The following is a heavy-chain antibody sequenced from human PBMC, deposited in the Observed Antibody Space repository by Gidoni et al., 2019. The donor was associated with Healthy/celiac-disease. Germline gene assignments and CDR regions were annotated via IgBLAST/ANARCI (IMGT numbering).Heavy chain of an antibody. CDR2: IIPILGIA. J-gene: IGHJ5*02. D-gene: IGHD2-15*01. CDR3: ARDRTLNWFDP. V-gene: IGHV1-69*04. Sequence: QVQLVQSGAEVTKPGSSVKVSCKASGGTFSSYAISWVRQAPGQGLEWMGRIIPILGIANYAQKFQGRVTITADKSTSTAYMELRSLRSEDTAVYYCARDRTLNWFDPWGQGTLVTVSS. CDR1: GGTFSSYA.